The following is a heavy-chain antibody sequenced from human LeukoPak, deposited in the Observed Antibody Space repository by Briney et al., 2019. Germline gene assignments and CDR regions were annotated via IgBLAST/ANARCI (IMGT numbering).Heavy chain of an antibody. CDR2: IYHNGRT. J-gene: IGHJ4*02. V-gene: IGHV4-38-2*01. Sequence: SETLSLTCAVSGFSISNGYYWGWIRQPPGKGPEWFGSIYHNGRTYYSPSLTSRVTISIDTSKNQFSLKLNSATAADTAVYYCARLPYSSNWYYFDYWGQGALVTVSS. CDR3: ARLPYSSNWYYFDY. D-gene: IGHD6-13*01. CDR1: GFSISNGYY.